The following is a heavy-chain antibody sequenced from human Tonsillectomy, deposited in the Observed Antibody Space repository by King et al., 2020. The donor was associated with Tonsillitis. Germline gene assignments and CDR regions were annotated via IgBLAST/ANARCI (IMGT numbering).Heavy chain of an antibody. Sequence: VTLKESGPALVKPTQTLTLTCTFSGFSLSTSGMCVSWIRQPPGKALEWLALIDWDDDKYYSTSLKTRHTISKDTSKNQVVLTMTNMDPVDTATYYCARTHTYYYDSSGYRGAFYFDYWGQGTLVTVSS. V-gene: IGHV2-70*01. J-gene: IGHJ4*02. CDR1: GFSLSTSGMC. D-gene: IGHD3-22*01. CDR3: ARTHTYYYDSSGYRGAFYFDY. CDR2: IDWDDDK.